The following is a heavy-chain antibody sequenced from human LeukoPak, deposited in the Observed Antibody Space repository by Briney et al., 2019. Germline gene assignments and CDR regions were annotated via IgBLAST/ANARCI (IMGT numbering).Heavy chain of an antibody. CDR2: IYYTGST. Sequence: SETRSLTCTVSGGSISSSSYYWGWIRQPPGKELEWIGSIYYTGSTYYNSSLKSRVTISVDTSKNQFSLKLRSVTAADTAVYYCARRIAVAGTGYFQHWGQGTLVTVSS. D-gene: IGHD6-19*01. CDR3: ARRIAVAGTGYFQH. CDR1: GGSISSSSYY. V-gene: IGHV4-39*01. J-gene: IGHJ1*01.